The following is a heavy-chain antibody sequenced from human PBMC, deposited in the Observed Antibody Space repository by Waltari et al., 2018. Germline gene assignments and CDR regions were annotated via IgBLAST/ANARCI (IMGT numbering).Heavy chain of an antibody. J-gene: IGHJ4*02. CDR3: ARDRAAAFDY. V-gene: IGHV3-33*01. Sequence: QVQLVESGGGVVQPGRSLRLSCAASGFTFSSYGMHWVRQAPGKGVGWGAVIWDDGSNKYYADSVKGRFTISRDNSKNTLYLQMNSLRAEDTAVYYCARDRAAAFDYWGQGTLVTVSS. CDR2: IWDDGSNK. CDR1: GFTFSSYG. D-gene: IGHD6-13*01.